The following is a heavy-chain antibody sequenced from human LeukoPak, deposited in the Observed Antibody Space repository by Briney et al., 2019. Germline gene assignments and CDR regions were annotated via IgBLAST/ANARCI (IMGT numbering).Heavy chain of an antibody. CDR1: GFTFSSYW. CDR3: ARHSRQLKYYFDY. Sequence: GSLRLSCAASGFTFSSYWMSWVRQAPGKGLEWVANIKQDGSEKYYVDSVKGRFTISRDNAKNSLYLQMNSLRAEDTAVYYCARHSRQLKYYFDYWGQGTLVTVSS. D-gene: IGHD6-6*01. CDR2: IKQDGSEK. J-gene: IGHJ4*02. V-gene: IGHV3-7*01.